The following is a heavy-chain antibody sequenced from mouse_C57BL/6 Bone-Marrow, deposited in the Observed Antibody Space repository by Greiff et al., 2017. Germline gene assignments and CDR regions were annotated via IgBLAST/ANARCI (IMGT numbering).Heavy chain of an antibody. CDR3: ARDKYYAMDY. Sequence: DVQLQESEGGLVQPGSSMKLSCTASGFTFSDYYMAWVRQVPEKGLEWVANINYDGSSTYYLDSLKSRFIISRDNAKNILYLQMSSLKSEDTATYYCARDKYYAMDYWGQGTSVTVSS. CDR2: INYDGSST. V-gene: IGHV5-16*01. CDR1: GFTFSDYY. J-gene: IGHJ4*01.